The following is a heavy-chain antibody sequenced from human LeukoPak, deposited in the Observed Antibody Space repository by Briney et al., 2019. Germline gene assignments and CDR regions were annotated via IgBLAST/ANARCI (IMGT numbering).Heavy chain of an antibody. V-gene: IGHV3-23*01. J-gene: IGHJ4*02. CDR1: GFTFSSYA. D-gene: IGHD4-17*01. CDR2: ISGSGGST. CDR3: AKDGDGDYGFDY. Sequence: GGSLRLSCAASGFTFSSYAMSWVRQAPGKGLEWVSAISGSGGSTYYADSVKGRFTISRDNSKYTLYLQMNSLRAEDTAVYYCAKDGDGDYGFDYWGQGTLVTVSS.